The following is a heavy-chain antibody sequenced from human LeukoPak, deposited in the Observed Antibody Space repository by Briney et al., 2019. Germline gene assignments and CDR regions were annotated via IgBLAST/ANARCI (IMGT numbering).Heavy chain of an antibody. V-gene: IGHV4-30-2*01. CDR1: GGSISSGGYS. CDR3: ARALGTAMVTDY. Sequence: SETLSLTCAVSGGSISSGGYSWSWIRQPPGKGLEWIGYIYHSGSTYYNPSLKSRVTISVDRSKNQSSLKLSSVTAADTAVYYCARALGTAMVTDYWGQGTLVTVSS. J-gene: IGHJ4*02. CDR2: IYHSGST. D-gene: IGHD5-18*01.